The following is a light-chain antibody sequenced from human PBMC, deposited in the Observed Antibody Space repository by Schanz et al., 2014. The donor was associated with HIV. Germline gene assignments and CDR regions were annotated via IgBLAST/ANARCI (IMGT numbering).Light chain of an antibody. CDR3: QQYNNWPLT. CDR2: GAS. J-gene: IGKJ4*01. Sequence: EIVLTQSPDTLSLSPGERATLSCRASQTVSSSSLAWYQQKPGQSPRLLIYGASTRATAIPDRFSGSGSGTEFTLTVSSLQSEDFGVYYCQQYNNWPLTFGGGTKVEIK. V-gene: IGKV3D-15*01. CDR1: QTVSSS.